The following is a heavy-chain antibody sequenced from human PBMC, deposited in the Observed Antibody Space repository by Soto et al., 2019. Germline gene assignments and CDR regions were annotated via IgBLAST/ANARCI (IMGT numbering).Heavy chain of an antibody. CDR2: ISRSSTYI. Sequence: EVQLVESGGGLVNPGGSLRLSCVVSGFPFSTSNMNWVRQAPGKGLEWVSFISRSSTYIYYADSVKGRLTISRDDAENSLFLQMNSLRAEDTAVYYCARGVLPISSTSWFDPWGQGTLVTVSS. CDR3: ARGVLPISSTSWFDP. CDR1: GFPFSTSN. D-gene: IGHD3-16*01. V-gene: IGHV3-21*01. J-gene: IGHJ5*02.